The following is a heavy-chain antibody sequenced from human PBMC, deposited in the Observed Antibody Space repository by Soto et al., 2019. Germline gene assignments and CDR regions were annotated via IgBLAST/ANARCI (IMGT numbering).Heavy chain of an antibody. Sequence: GSGPTLVNPKQTGTLACTVSGFSIRAPGMCVSWIRQPPGKALEGLARIDWDDNRYYSTSLKSRLSVSKDTSKNQVVLTVTDMDPVDTATYYFIRTRDDYINNGGGVFLYRGPGILVTVSS. CDR3: IRTRDDYINNGGGVFLY. J-gene: IGHJ4*02. CDR2: IDWDDNR. V-gene: IGHV2-70*11. D-gene: IGHD4-4*01. CDR1: GFSIRAPGMC.